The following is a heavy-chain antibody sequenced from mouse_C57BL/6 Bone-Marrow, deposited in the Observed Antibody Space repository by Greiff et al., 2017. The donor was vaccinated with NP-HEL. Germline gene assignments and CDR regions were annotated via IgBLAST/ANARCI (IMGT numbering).Heavy chain of an antibody. V-gene: IGHV1-55*01. CDR3: ARYDYDVYAMDY. CDR2: IYPGSGST. Sequence: QVQLQQPGAELVKPGASVKMSCKASGYTFTSYWTTWVKQRPGQGLEWIGDIYPGSGSTNYNEKFKSKATLTVDTSSSTAYMQLSSLTSEDSAVYYCARYDYDVYAMDYWGQGTSVTVSS. CDR1: GYTFTSYW. D-gene: IGHD2-4*01. J-gene: IGHJ4*01.